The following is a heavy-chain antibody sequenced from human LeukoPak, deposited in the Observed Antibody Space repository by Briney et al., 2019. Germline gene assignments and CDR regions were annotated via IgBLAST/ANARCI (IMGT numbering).Heavy chain of an antibody. V-gene: IGHV3-23*01. J-gene: IGHJ5*02. CDR1: GLTFSNYA. CDR3: AKDPLRGVRDWLDP. D-gene: IGHD3-10*01. Sequence: GGSLRLSCAASGLTFSNYAMSWVRQAPGKGLEWVSGISDSGGSTHYADSVEGRFTISRDNSKNTLYLQMNSLRAEDTVVYYCAKDPLRGVRDWLDPWGQGTLVTVPS. CDR2: ISDSGGST.